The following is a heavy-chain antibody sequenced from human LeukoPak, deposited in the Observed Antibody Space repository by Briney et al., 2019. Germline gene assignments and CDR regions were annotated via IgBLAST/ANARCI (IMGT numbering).Heavy chain of an antibody. V-gene: IGHV4-39*07. CDR2: IYYTGST. J-gene: IGHJ4*02. CDR3: ARVSSSWTVFDY. D-gene: IGHD6-13*01. Sequence: SETLSLTCTVSGDSISRSTYYWGWIRQPPGKGLEWIGTIYYTGSTYYNPSLKSRVTISVDTSKNQFSLKLSYVTAADTAVYYCARVSSSWTVFDYWGQGTLVTVSS. CDR1: GDSISRSTYY.